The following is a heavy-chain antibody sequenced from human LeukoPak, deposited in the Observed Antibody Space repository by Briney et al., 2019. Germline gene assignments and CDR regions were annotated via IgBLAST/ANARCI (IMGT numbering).Heavy chain of an antibody. CDR3: AKDAYYYDSSGYYAAIDY. D-gene: IGHD3-22*01. CDR2: ISGGGGST. Sequence: PGGSLRLSCAASGFTFSSYAMSWVRQAPGRGLEWVSAISGGGGSTYYADSVKGRFTISRDNSKNTLYLQMNSLRAEDTAVYYCAKDAYYYDSSGYYAAIDYWGQGTLVTVSS. CDR1: GFTFSSYA. J-gene: IGHJ4*02. V-gene: IGHV3-23*01.